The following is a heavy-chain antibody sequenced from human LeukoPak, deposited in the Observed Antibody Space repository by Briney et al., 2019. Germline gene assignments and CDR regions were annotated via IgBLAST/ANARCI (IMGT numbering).Heavy chain of an antibody. D-gene: IGHD6-19*01. J-gene: IGHJ4*02. CDR3: AREYSSGWSRGFDY. V-gene: IGHV4-4*07. CDR1: GGSISSYY. Sequence: SETLSLTCTEPGGSISSYYWSWIRHPAGGGLWWIGRIYTSGSTNYNPSLKSRVTMSVDTSKNQFSLKLSSVTAADTAVYYCAREYSSGWSRGFDYWGQGTLVTVSS. CDR2: IYTSGST.